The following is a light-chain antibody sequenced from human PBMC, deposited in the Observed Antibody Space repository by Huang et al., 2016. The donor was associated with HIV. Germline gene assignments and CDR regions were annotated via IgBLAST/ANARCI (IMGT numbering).Light chain of an antibody. J-gene: IGKJ1*01. CDR2: FVY. CDR1: QSRLNSNGYNY. Sequence: DIVMTQSPLSLPVTPGEPASISCTSSQSRLNSNGYNYLDWYVQKPGQSPQRLIYFVYNRASGVPDRFSGSGSGTDFTLKISTVEAEDVGVYYCMQALQTPRTFGPGTKVEIK. V-gene: IGKV2-28*01. CDR3: MQALQTPRT.